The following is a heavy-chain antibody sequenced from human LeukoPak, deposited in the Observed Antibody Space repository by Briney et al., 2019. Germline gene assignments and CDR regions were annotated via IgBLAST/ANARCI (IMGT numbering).Heavy chain of an antibody. Sequence: SETLSFTCTVSGGSISSSSYYWGWIRQPPGKGLEWIGSIYYSGSTYYNPSLKSRVTISVDTSKNQFSLKLSSVTAADTAVYYCARAAGQQLVYYYYGMDVWGQGTTVTVSS. V-gene: IGHV4-39*07. D-gene: IGHD6-13*01. J-gene: IGHJ6*02. CDR1: GGSISSSSYY. CDR3: ARAAGQQLVYYYYGMDV. CDR2: IYYSGST.